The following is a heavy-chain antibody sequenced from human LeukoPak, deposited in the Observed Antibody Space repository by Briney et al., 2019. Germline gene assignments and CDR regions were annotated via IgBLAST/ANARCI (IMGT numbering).Heavy chain of an antibody. V-gene: IGHV4-39*01. D-gene: IGHD6-19*01. Sequence: ASETLSLTCTASGGSISSSGYYWGWIRQPPGKGLEWIVSMYSNGNTYYNPSLKSRTTFSVDRSRNQFSLRLTSVTAADTAMYYCARHGGWDPVDHWGQGTLVTVTS. CDR3: ARHGGWDPVDH. CDR2: MYSNGNT. J-gene: IGHJ5*02. CDR1: GGSISSSGYY.